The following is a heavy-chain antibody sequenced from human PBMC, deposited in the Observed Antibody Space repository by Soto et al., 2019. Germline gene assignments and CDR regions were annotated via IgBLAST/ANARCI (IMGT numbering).Heavy chain of an antibody. CDR1: GYTFTSYG. V-gene: IGHV1-18*01. CDR2: ISAYNGNT. D-gene: IGHD3-3*01. CDR3: ARSPLSPSYYDFWSGYEDFYYYYGMDV. Sequence: ASVKVSCKASGYTFTSYGISWVRQAPGQGLEWMGWISAYNGNTNYAQKLQGRVTMTTDTSTSTAYMELRSPRSDDTAVYYCARSPLSPSYYDFWSGYEDFYYYYGMDVWGQGTTVTVSS. J-gene: IGHJ6*02.